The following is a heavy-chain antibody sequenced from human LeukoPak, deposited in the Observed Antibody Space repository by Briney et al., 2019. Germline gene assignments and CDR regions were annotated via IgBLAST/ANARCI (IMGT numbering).Heavy chain of an antibody. CDR2: ISYSGST. CDR3: ARRCSSTCCYAFDY. Sequence: SETLSLTCPVSGGSISSYYWSWIRQPPGKGLEWIGYISYSGSTNYNPSLKSRVAISVDTSKNQFSLKLTSVTASDTAVYYCARRCSSTCCYAFDYWGQGTLVTVSS. CDR1: GGSISSYY. J-gene: IGHJ4*02. D-gene: IGHD2-2*01. V-gene: IGHV4-59*08.